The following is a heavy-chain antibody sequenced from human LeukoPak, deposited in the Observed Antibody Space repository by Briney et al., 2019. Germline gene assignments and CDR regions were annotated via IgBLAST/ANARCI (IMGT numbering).Heavy chain of an antibody. CDR3: ARHHFDYGDYLTNWFDP. CDR1: GGSISGRSYY. CDR2: IYYSGST. V-gene: IGHV4-39*01. D-gene: IGHD4-17*01. Sequence: PSETLSLTCTVSGGSISGRSYYWGWIRQPPGKGLEWIGSIYYSGSTYYNPSLKSRVTISVDTSKNQFSLKLSSVTAAGTAVYYCARHHFDYGDYLTNWFDPWGQGTLVTVSS. J-gene: IGHJ5*02.